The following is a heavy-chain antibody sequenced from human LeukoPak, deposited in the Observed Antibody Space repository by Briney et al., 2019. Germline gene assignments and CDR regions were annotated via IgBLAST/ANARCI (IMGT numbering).Heavy chain of an antibody. Sequence: GGSLRLSCAASGFTFSSYAMSWVRQAPGKGLEWVSGISGSGDNTYYADSVKGRFTISRDNSKNTLYVQVNSLGTEDTAAYYCAKGSYYDSGGSFYFDYWGRGTLVTVSS. D-gene: IGHD3-22*01. CDR3: AKGSYYDSGGSFYFDY. CDR2: ISGSGDNT. V-gene: IGHV3-23*01. J-gene: IGHJ4*02. CDR1: GFTFSSYA.